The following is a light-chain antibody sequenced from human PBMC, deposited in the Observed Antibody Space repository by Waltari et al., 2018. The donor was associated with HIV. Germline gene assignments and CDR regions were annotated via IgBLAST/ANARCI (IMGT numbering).Light chain of an antibody. J-gene: IGLJ3*02. CDR2: DVS. V-gene: IGLV3-21*02. CDR1: NIGTKD. Sequence: SYVLTQAPSVSVAPGQTATIACLRHNIGTKDVHWYRQRPGQAPEVVVHDVSDRPSEIPDRISGSNAGDMATLTIESVESDDEAIYYCQVWDTNDDWVFGGGTRVTVL. CDR3: QVWDTNDDWV.